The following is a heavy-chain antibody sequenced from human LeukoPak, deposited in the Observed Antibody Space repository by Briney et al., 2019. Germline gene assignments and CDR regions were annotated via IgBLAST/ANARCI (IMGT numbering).Heavy chain of an antibody. D-gene: IGHD6-13*01. CDR3: AKNGAAAAPIWFDP. J-gene: IGHJ5*02. CDR2: IRYDGSNK. V-gene: IGHV3-30*02. Sequence: PGGSLRLSCAASGFTFSSYGMHWVRQAPGKGLEWVAFIRYDGSNKYYADSVKGRFTISRDNSKNTLYLQMNSLRAEDTAVYYCAKNGAAAAPIWFDPWGQGTLVTVSS. CDR1: GFTFSSYG.